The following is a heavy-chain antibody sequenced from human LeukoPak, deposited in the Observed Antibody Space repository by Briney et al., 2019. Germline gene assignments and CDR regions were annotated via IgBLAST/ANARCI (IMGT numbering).Heavy chain of an antibody. J-gene: IGHJ4*02. CDR3: AGDGSSDRLFYH. Sequence: SEALSDTCTVPHGSISRDIARWGWTRQPPGRGLEWIGTIDYCGNTYYSPSLKGRVAISLDTSKKQFSLKLTSTTASDTAVDFCAGDGSSDRLFYHWGQGSRVIVSA. D-gene: IGHD1-1*01. CDR2: IDYCGNT. CDR1: HGSISRDIAR. V-gene: IGHV4-39*07.